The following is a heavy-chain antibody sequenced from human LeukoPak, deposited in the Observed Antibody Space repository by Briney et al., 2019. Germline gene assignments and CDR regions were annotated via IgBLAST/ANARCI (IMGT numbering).Heavy chain of an antibody. CDR3: ARDTAYYDYVWGSYRYTSYFDY. CDR1: GGTFSSYA. J-gene: IGHJ4*02. CDR2: IIPIFGTA. D-gene: IGHD3-16*02. Sequence: SVKVSCKASGGTFSSYAISWVRQAPGQGLEWMGGIIPIFGTANYAQKFQGRVTITADESTSTAYMELSSLRSEDTAVYHCARDTAYYDYVWGSYRYTSYFDYWGQGTLVTVSS. V-gene: IGHV1-69*13.